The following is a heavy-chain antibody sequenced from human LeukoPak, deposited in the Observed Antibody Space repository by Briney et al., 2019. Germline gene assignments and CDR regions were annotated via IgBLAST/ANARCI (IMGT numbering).Heavy chain of an antibody. Sequence: GGSLRLSCAASGFTFTNYWMSRVRQAPGKGLELVANIKQDRSEKYYVDSVKGRFTISRDNAKNSLYLQMNSLRAEDTAVYYCARDHVAVSQDYWGQGTLVTVSS. J-gene: IGHJ4*02. V-gene: IGHV3-7*01. CDR3: ARDHVAVSQDY. CDR2: IKQDRSEK. D-gene: IGHD6-19*01. CDR1: GFTFTNYW.